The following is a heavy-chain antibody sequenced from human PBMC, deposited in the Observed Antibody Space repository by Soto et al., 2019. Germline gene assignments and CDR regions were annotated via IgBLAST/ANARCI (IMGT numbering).Heavy chain of an antibody. D-gene: IGHD4-17*01. CDR2: IYGNDDK. V-gene: IGHV2-5*01. CDR3: AHRTTVTSDDF. J-gene: IGHJ4*02. CDR1: GFSLSTSRVL. Sequence: QITLKESGPTLVKPTQTLTLTCTFSGFSLSTSRVLVGWIRQPPGKALEWLAFIYGNDDKRYSPSPRSRLTITKDTSKNQVVLTMTNMDPVDTATYYCAHRTTVTSDDFWGQGTLVTVSS.